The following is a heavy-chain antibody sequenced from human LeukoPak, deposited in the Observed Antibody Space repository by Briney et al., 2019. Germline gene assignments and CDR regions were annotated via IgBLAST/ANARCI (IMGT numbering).Heavy chain of an antibody. Sequence: SETLSLTCSVSGGSIGRSSCYWGWTRQPPGKGLEWIGSIYYSGGTYYNPSLKSRVTISVDTSRNQFSLKLGSVTAADTAVYYCARHGSIATGAFTYWGQGTLVTVSS. D-gene: IGHD6-13*01. V-gene: IGHV4-39*01. CDR3: ARHGSIATGAFTY. CDR1: GGSIGRSSCY. J-gene: IGHJ4*02. CDR2: IYYSGGT.